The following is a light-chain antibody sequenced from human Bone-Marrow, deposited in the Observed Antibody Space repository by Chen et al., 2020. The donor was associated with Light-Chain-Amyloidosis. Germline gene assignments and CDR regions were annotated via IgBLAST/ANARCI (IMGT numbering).Light chain of an antibody. CDR2: EAD. V-gene: IGLV6-57*01. CDR3: QSYQGSSQGV. Sequence: NFMLTQPHSVSESPGKTVIISCTRSSGSIATNYVQWYQQRTGSSPTTVIYEADQRPSGVPHRFSGSVDSSSTSAYLTISGLKSEDEADYYCQSYQGSSQGVFGGGTKLTVL. CDR1: SGSIATNY. J-gene: IGLJ3*02.